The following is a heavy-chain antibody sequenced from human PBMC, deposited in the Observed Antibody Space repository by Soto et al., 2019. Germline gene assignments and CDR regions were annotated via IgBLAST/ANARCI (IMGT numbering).Heavy chain of an antibody. D-gene: IGHD3-10*01. CDR3: ARAPVSMIWGVLISGQRLYHFDF. CDR1: GGSITNYY. Sequence: PSETLSLSCTVSGGSITNYYWSWIRQPPGKGLEWIGYVYHSGTTNYNPSLQSRVTTPLDRSKNQFSLEVSSVTAADTAVYYCARAPVSMIWGVLISGQRLYHFDFWGQGTLVTVSS. V-gene: IGHV4-59*01. J-gene: IGHJ4*02. CDR2: VYHSGTT.